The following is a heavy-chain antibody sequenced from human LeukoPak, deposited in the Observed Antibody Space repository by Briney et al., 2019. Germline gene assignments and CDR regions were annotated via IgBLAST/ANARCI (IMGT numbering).Heavy chain of an antibody. CDR3: ARGRPSPEYFGY. Sequence: SVKVSCKASGYTFTSYAISWVRQAPGQGLEWMGGIIPIFGTANYAQKFQGRVTITADESTSTAYMELSSLRSEDTAVYYCARGRPSPEYFGYWGQGTLVTVSS. J-gene: IGHJ4*02. V-gene: IGHV1-69*13. CDR2: IIPIFGTA. CDR1: GYTFTSYA.